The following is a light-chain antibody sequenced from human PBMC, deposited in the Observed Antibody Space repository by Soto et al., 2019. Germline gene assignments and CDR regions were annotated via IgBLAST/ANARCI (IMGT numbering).Light chain of an antibody. J-gene: IGKJ4*01. V-gene: IGKV3-20*01. CDR1: QSVPSNY. Sequence: EIVLTQSPGTLSLSPGETVTLSCRASQSVPSNYLAWYQQKPGQAPRVVVLGASTRATGIPDRFSGSGSGTDFTLTISRLEPEDCAVFYCHQYGSSPLTFGGGTKVDI. CDR3: HQYGSSPLT. CDR2: GAS.